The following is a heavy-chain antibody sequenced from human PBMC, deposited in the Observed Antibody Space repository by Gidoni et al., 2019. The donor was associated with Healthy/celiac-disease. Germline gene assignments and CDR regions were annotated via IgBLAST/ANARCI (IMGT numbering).Heavy chain of an antibody. V-gene: IGHV4-4*07. D-gene: IGHD4-17*01. Sequence: QVQLQESGPGLVKPSETLSLTCTVSGGSISSYSWSWIRQPAGKGLEWIGRIYTRGSTNYNPSLKRRVTMSVDTSKNQFSLKLSSVTAADTAVYYCARADLYGDSVYAFDIWGQGTMVTVSS. CDR3: ARADLYGDSVYAFDI. CDR2: IYTRGST. J-gene: IGHJ3*02. CDR1: GGSISSYS.